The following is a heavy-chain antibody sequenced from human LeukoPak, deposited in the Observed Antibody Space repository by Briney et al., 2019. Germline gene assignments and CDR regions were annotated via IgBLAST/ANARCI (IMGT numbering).Heavy chain of an antibody. CDR2: INHSGST. Sequence: PSETLSLTCAVYGGSFSGYYWSWIRQPPGKGLEWIGEINHSGSTNYNPSLKSRVTISVDTSKNQFSLKLSSVTAADTAVYYCARHSRYFGSNTPEGDLWGRGALVTVSS. CDR3: ARHSRYFGSNTPEGDL. V-gene: IGHV4-34*01. CDR1: GGSFSGYY. D-gene: IGHD3-9*01. J-gene: IGHJ2*01.